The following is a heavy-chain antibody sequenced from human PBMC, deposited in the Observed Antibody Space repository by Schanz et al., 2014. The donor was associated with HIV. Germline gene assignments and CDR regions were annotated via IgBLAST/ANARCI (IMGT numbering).Heavy chain of an antibody. CDR3: ARGEPRTWTQVSISSDFDY. V-gene: IGHV3-74*02. CDR2: INSEGSRT. J-gene: IGHJ4*02. Sequence: VQLVESGGGVVQPGGSLTLSCAASGFTFSRNWMHWVRQAPGKGLVWVSRINSEGSRTNYADSVRGRFTISRDNAKNMTFLQMNSLRAEDTAVYYCARGEPRTWTQVSISSDFDYWGQGTLVTVSS. CDR1: GFTFSRNW. D-gene: IGHD5-18*01.